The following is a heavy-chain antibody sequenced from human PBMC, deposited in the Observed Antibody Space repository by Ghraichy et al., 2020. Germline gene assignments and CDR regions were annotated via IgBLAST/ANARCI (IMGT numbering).Heavy chain of an antibody. D-gene: IGHD3-10*01. J-gene: IGHJ4*02. V-gene: IGHV4-31*03. Sequence: SETLSLTCTVSGGSISSGGYYWSWIRQHPGKGLEWIGYIYYSGSTYYNPSLKSRVTISVDTSKNQFSLKLSSVTAADTAVYYCARYGQYYYGSGSPNWGQGTLVTVSS. CDR2: IYYSGST. CDR1: GGSISSGGYY. CDR3: ARYGQYYYGSGSPN.